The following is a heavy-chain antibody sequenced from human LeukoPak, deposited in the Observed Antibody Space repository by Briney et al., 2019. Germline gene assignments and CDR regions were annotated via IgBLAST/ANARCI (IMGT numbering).Heavy chain of an antibody. CDR2: ISGSGSAT. J-gene: IGHJ3*02. Sequence: GGSLRLSCAASGFTFSSYAMNWVRQAPGKGLEWVSAISGSGSATYYADSVKGRFTISRDNSKNTLYLQMNSLRAEDTAVYYCAKDQYGEAFDIWGPGTMVTVSS. D-gene: IGHD4-17*01. CDR3: AKDQYGEAFDI. CDR1: GFTFSSYA. V-gene: IGHV3-23*01.